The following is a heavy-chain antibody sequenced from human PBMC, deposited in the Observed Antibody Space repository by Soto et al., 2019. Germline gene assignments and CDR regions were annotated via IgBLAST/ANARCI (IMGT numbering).Heavy chain of an antibody. CDR2: IYYSGST. D-gene: IGHD5-12*01. CDR3: FGHGGRWLRTPLFDC. CDR1: GGSISSYY. Sequence: SETLSLTCTVSGGSISSYYWSWIRQPPGKGLEWIGYIYYSGSTNYNPSLKSRVTISVDTSKNQFSLKLSSVTAADTAVYYFFGHGGRWLRTPLFDCCPQRTLETVSS. J-gene: IGHJ4*02. V-gene: IGHV4-59*08.